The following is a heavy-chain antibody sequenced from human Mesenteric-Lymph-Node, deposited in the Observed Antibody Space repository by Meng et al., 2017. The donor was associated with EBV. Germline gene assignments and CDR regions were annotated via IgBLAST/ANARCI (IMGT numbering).Heavy chain of an antibody. CDR3: ARSAGGDYFDY. Sequence: QLQRQESGSGLVRPSQTLFLTCAVSGGSIISGGYSWSWIRQAPGKGLEWIGFIYHSGTTYLNPSLRSRVNLSVDTSKNQFSLNLRSVSAADTAIYYCARSAGGDYFDYWGQGTLVTVSS. D-gene: IGHD1-26*01. CDR1: GGSIISGGYS. CDR2: IYHSGTT. V-gene: IGHV4-30-2*01. J-gene: IGHJ4*02.